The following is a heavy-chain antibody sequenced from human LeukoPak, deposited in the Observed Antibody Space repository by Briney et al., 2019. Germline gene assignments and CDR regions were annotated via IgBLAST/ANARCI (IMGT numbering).Heavy chain of an antibody. Sequence: SVKVSCKASGGTFSSYTISWVRQAPGQGLEWMGRIIPILGIANYAQKFQGRATITADKSTSTAYMELSSLRSEDTAVYYCARAREAAILGLNYWGQGTLVTVSS. J-gene: IGHJ4*02. CDR2: IIPILGIA. V-gene: IGHV1-69*02. CDR1: GGTFSSYT. D-gene: IGHD2-2*02. CDR3: ARAREAAILGLNY.